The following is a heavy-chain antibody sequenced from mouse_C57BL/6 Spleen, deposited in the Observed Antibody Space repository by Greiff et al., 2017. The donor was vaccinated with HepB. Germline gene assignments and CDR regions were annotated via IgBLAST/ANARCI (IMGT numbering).Heavy chain of an antibody. D-gene: IGHD3-2*02. Sequence: QVHVKQSGAELVKPGASVKISCKASGYAFSSYWMNWVKQRPGKGLEWIGQIYPGDGDTNYNGKFKGKATLTADKSSSTAYMQLSSLTSEDSAVYFCARSETAQGYFDYWGQGTTLTVSS. V-gene: IGHV1-80*01. CDR3: ARSETAQGYFDY. CDR2: IYPGDGDT. CDR1: GYAFSSYW. J-gene: IGHJ2*01.